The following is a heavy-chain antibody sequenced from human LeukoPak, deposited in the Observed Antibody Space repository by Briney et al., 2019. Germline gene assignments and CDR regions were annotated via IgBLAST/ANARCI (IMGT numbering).Heavy chain of an antibody. CDR2: ISYDGNN. D-gene: IGHD4-17*01. V-gene: IGHV3-30*04. CDR1: AFTFSTYA. J-gene: IGHJ6*02. Sequence: GGSLRLSCAASAFTFSTYAMHWVRQAPGKGLEWVAVISYDGNNNYADSVKGRFTISRDNSKNTLYLQMNSLRAEDTAVYYCAKPARLGDYGAWGQGTTVTVSS. CDR3: AKPARLGDYGA.